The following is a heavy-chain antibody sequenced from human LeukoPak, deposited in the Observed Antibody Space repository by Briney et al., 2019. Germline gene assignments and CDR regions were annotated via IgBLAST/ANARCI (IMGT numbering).Heavy chain of an antibody. CDR2: ISGRGGSP. Sequence: GRSLRLSCAASGFTFSSYAKSWVRQAPGKGQEWVSAISGRGGSPYYADSVKGRFTISRDNSKNTLYLQMNSMRAEDTAVYYCAKDGGGNYYDSSGYCFPDYWGQGTLVTVSS. CDR1: GFTFSSYA. CDR3: AKDGGGNYYDSSGYCFPDY. J-gene: IGHJ4*02. D-gene: IGHD3-22*01. V-gene: IGHV3-23*01.